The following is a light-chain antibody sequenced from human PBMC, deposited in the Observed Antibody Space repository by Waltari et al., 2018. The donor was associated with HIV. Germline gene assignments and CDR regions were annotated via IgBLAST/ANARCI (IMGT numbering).Light chain of an antibody. J-gene: IGKJ2*01. CDR2: GAS. V-gene: IGKV1-39*01. CDR3: QQSYSAPYT. Sequence: DIQMTQSPSSLSASVGARVTITCRAGQNINNYLNWYQQKPGKAPNLLIYGASSLQSGVPLRFSGSGSGTDFTLTISRLQSEDFATYYCQQSYSAPYTFGQGTKVEI. CDR1: QNINNY.